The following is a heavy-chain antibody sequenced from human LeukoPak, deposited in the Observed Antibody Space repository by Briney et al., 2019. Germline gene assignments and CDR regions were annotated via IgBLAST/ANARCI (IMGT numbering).Heavy chain of an antibody. V-gene: IGHV3-43*02. CDR3: AREGASGYTYLDAFDI. D-gene: IGHD5-24*01. J-gene: IGHJ3*02. Sequence: GGSLRLSCAASGFTFDDYAMHWVRQAPGKGLEWVSLISGDGGSTYYADSVKGRFTISRDNSKNTLYLQMNSLRAEDTAVYCCAREGASGYTYLDAFDIWGQGTMVTVSS. CDR2: ISGDGGST. CDR1: GFTFDDYA.